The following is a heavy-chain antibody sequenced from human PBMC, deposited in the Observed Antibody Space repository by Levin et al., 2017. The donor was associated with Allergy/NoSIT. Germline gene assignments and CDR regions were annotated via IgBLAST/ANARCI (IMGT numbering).Heavy chain of an antibody. CDR3: ARDAVQLGSAPYYYYYMDV. D-gene: IGHD1-1*01. CDR1: GFTFSSYW. J-gene: IGHJ6*03. V-gene: IGHV3-7*04. Sequence: GGSLRLSCAASGFTFSSYWMSWVRQAPGKGLEWVANIKQDGSEKYYVDSVKGRFTISRDNAKNSLYLQMNSLRAEDTAVYYCARDAVQLGSAPYYYYYMDVWGKGTTVTVSS. CDR2: IKQDGSEK.